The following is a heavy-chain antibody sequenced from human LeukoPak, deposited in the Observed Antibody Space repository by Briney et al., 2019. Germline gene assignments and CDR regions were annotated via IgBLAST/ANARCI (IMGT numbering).Heavy chain of an antibody. D-gene: IGHD3-10*01. Sequence: GGSLRLSCAASGFTFSSYWMHWVRQAPGKGLVWVSRIHTDGSITNYADSVKGRFTISRDNAKNTLYLQMNSLRAEDTAVYYCAKDRLWFGELYDAFDIWGQGTMVTVSS. CDR1: GFTFSSYW. CDR3: AKDRLWFGELYDAFDI. V-gene: IGHV3-74*01. CDR2: IHTDGSIT. J-gene: IGHJ3*02.